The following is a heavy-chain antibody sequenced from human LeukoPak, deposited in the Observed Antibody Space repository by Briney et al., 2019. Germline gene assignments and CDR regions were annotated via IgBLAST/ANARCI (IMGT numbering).Heavy chain of an antibody. CDR1: GYTFTSYD. CDR3: ARDLTDPGGNSVIGWFDP. D-gene: IGHD4-23*01. CDR2: MNPNSGNT. J-gene: IGHJ5*02. V-gene: IGHV1-8*03. Sequence: GASVKVSCKASGYTFTSYDINWVRQATGQGLEWMGWMNPNSGNTGYAQKFQGRVTITRNTSISTAYMELSSLRSEDTAVYYCARDLTDPGGNSVIGWFDPWGQGTLVTVSS.